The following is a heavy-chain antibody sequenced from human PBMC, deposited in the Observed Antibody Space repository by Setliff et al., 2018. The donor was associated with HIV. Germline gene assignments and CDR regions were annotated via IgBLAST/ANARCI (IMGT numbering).Heavy chain of an antibody. CDR1: GGSFSGYF. D-gene: IGHD1-1*01. Sequence: SETLSLTCAVYGGSFSGYFWSWIRQSPRKRLEWIGELNDSGSTNYNPSLKSRVTILLGTSKNHFSLNLRSVTAADTAFHYCATKGWNAYKAFDYWGQGTLVTVSS. CDR2: LNDSGST. V-gene: IGHV4-34*01. CDR3: ATKGWNAYKAFDY. J-gene: IGHJ4*02.